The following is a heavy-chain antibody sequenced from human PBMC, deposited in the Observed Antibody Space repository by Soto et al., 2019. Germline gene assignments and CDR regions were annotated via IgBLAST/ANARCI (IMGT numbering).Heavy chain of an antibody. CDR3: TTDSADSGGAPDTYGMEG. J-gene: IGHJ6*02. CDR1: GFTFSNAW. V-gene: IGHV3-15*01. Sequence: PVGSLRLSCAASGFTFSNAWMSWVRQAPGKGLEWVGRIKSITDGGTTGYTAPVKGRFTISRDDSKNTLYLEMNSLKTEDTALYYCTTDSADSGGAPDTYGMEGWGQGTTVTV. CDR2: IKSITDGGTT. D-gene: IGHD6-19*01.